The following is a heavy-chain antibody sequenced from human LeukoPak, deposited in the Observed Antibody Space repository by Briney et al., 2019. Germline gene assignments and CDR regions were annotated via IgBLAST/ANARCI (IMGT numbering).Heavy chain of an antibody. D-gene: IGHD2-2*01. Sequence: GGSLRLSCAAPGFTFNNYWMSWVRQAPGKGLEWLANIKEDGSRKYHVDSVKGRFTISRDNAKKSLFLQMNSLRGEDTAVYYCARDGSKKLGFDSWGQGTLVTVSS. CDR1: GFTFNNYW. J-gene: IGHJ4*02. V-gene: IGHV3-7*01. CDR3: ARDGSKKLGFDS. CDR2: IKEDGSRK.